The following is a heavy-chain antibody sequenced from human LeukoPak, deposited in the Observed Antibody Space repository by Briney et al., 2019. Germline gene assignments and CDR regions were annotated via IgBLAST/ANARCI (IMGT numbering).Heavy chain of an antibody. CDR1: GFTFSTYG. J-gene: IGHJ4*02. V-gene: IGHV3-33*01. D-gene: IGHD5-24*01. CDR2: IWYDGSNK. CDR3: ARRTDDYNYLDC. Sequence: GGSLRPSCAASGFTFSTYGMHWVRQTPGKGLEWVAVIWYDGSNKDYADSVKGRFTISRDNSKNTLYLQMNSLRAEDTAVYYCARRTDDYNYLDCWGQGTLVTVSS.